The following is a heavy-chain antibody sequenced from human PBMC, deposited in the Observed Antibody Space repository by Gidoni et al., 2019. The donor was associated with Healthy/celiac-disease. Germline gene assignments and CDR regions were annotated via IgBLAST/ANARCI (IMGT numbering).Heavy chain of an antibody. J-gene: IGHJ4*02. V-gene: IGHV3-48*01. CDR2: ISSSSSPI. CDR3: ARVRTPVNYGDYGADY. CDR1: GFPFSSYS. D-gene: IGHD4-17*01. Sequence: VQLVESGGGLVQPGGSLRRSCAASGFPFSSYSMKCVLPSPGKGLAWVSYISSSSSPIYYADSVKGRFTISRDNANNSLYLQMNSLRAEDTAVYYCARVRTPVNYGDYGADYWGQGTLVTVSS.